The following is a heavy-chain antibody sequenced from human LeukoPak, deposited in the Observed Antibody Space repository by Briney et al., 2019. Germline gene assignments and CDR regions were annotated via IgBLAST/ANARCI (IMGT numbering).Heavy chain of an antibody. Sequence: GGSLRLSCAASGFTFSDYYMSWIRQAPGKGLEWISYISGSGSTVYYAASVRGRFTISRDNAKNSLFLQMNSLRAEDTAVYYCARDRGNSDPGDWFDSWGQGTLVTVSS. CDR3: ARDRGNSDPGDWFDS. CDR2: ISGSGSTV. J-gene: IGHJ5*01. CDR1: GFTFSDYY. V-gene: IGHV3-11*01. D-gene: IGHD4-23*01.